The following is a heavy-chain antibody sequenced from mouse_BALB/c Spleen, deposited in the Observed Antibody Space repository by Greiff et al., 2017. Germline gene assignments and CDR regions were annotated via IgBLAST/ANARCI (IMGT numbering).Heavy chain of an antibody. CDR3: ARREDGNYPAWFAY. D-gene: IGHD2-1*01. CDR2: INPNNGGT. J-gene: IGHJ3*01. CDR1: GYTFTDYN. Sequence: VQLQQSGPELVKPGASVKIPCKASGYTFTDYNMDWVKQSHGKSLEWIGDINPNNGGTIYNQKFKGKATLTVDKSSSTAYMELRSLTSEDTAVYYCARREDGNYPAWFAYWGQGTLVTVSA. V-gene: IGHV1-18*01.